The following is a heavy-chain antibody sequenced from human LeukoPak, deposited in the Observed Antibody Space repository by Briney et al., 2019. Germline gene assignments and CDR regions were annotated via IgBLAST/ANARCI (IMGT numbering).Heavy chain of an antibody. J-gene: IGHJ1*01. CDR2: MYYSGST. D-gene: IGHD6-19*01. CDR1: GGSISSDY. CDR3: ARAIAVAGGPGYFQH. V-gene: IGHV4-59*01. Sequence: SETLSLTCTVSGGSISSDYWSWLRQPPGEGLEWIGYMYYSGSTNYNPSLKSRVTISVDTSKNQVSLRLSSVTAADTAVYYCARAIAVAGGPGYFQHWGQGTLVTVSS.